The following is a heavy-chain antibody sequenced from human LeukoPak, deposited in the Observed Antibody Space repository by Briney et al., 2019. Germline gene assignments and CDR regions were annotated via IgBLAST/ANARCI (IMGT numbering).Heavy chain of an antibody. CDR2: IYYSGST. J-gene: IGHJ6*03. V-gene: IGHV4-59*08. CDR3: ARRNYYYYMDV. CDR1: GGSISSYY. Sequence: SETLSLTCTVSGGSISSYYWSWIRQPPGKGLEWIGYIYYSGSTNYNPSLKSRVTISVDTSKNQFSLKLSSVTAADTAVYYCARRNYYYYMDVWGKGTTVTVSS.